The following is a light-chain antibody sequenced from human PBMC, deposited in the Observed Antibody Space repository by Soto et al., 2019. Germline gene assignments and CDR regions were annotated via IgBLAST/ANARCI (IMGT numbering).Light chain of an antibody. Sequence: EIVLTQSPGTLSVSPGERATLSCRASQTISSNYLAWYQQKPCQAPSLLIYGTSSRATGIPDRFSGSGSGTDFTLTISRLEAEDSAIYYCQQYVSWTFGQGTKVEIK. CDR3: QQYVSWT. CDR1: QTISSNY. J-gene: IGKJ1*01. CDR2: GTS. V-gene: IGKV3-20*01.